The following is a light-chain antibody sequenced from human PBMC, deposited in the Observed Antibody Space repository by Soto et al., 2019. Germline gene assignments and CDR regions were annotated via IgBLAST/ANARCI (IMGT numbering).Light chain of an antibody. CDR2: KVS. J-gene: IGKJ2*01. Sequence: DVVMTQTPLSSPVPLGQPASISCKYSQSLEHNDGNTYLNWLHQRPGQPPRLLIYKVSHRFSGVPDRFSGSGAGTDFTLKISRVEAEDVGIYYCMQSTHYRPYTFGPGTKLEIK. CDR3: MQSTHYRPYT. CDR1: QSLEHNDGNTY. V-gene: IGKV2-24*01.